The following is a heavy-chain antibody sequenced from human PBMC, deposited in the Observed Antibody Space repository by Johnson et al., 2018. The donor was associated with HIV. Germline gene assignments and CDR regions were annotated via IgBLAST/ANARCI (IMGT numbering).Heavy chain of an antibody. CDR2: ISGSTIMI. J-gene: IGHJ3*01. CDR3: ARAKYGGAFDV. D-gene: IGHD3-16*01. CDR1: GFTFSDYY. V-gene: IGHV3-11*01. Sequence: VQLVESGGGLVKPGGSLRLSCTASGFTFSDYYMSWIRQAPGTGLEWVSSISGSTIMINYANSVKGRFTISRDNARKSLYLQMNSLRAEDTAVYYCARAKYGGAFDVWGQGTMVSVSS.